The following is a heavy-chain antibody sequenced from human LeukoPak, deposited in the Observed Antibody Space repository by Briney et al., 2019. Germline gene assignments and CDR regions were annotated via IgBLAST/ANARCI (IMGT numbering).Heavy chain of an antibody. CDR1: GDSISSSSYY. V-gene: IGHV4-39*01. Sequence: SETLSLTCTVSGDSISSSSYYWGWLRQPPGKGLEWIGSIYYSGSTYYNPSLKSRVTISVDTSKNQFSLKLSSVTAADTAVYYCARLGWQPYYYYYMDVWGKGTTVTVSS. CDR3: ARLGWQPYYYYYMDV. CDR2: IYYSGST. D-gene: IGHD5-24*01. J-gene: IGHJ6*03.